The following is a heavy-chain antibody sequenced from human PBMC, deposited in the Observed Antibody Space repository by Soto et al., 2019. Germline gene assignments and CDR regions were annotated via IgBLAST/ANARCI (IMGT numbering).Heavy chain of an antibody. CDR2: IYYSGRT. D-gene: IGHD2-21*02. Sequence: SSETLSLTCIVPGESISSSSYYWGWIRQPPGKGLEWIGSIYYSGRTYYNPSFKSRVTISIDTSKNQFSLKLSSATATDTAVYYCARQRTTVVTQAYFDHWGQGALVTVSS. CDR1: GESISSSSYY. CDR3: ARQRTTVVTQAYFDH. V-gene: IGHV4-39*01. J-gene: IGHJ4*02.